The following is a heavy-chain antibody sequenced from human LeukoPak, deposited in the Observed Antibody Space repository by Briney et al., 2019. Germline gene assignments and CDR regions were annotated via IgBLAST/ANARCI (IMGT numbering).Heavy chain of an antibody. Sequence: GGSLRLSCAASGFTFSDYYMSWIRQAPGKGLEWVSVIYSGGSTYYADSVKGRFTISRDNSKNTLYLQMNSLRAEDTAVYYCARPGGYWGQGTLVTVSS. CDR3: ARPGGY. J-gene: IGHJ4*02. D-gene: IGHD3-16*01. CDR2: IYSGGST. V-gene: IGHV3-66*01. CDR1: GFTFSDYY.